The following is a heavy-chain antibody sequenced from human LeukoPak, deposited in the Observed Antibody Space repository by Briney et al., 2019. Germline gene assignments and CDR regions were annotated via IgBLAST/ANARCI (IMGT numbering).Heavy chain of an antibody. Sequence: SETLSLTCTVSGGSISSGSYYWSWFRQPAGKGLKWIGRIYTSGSTNYNPSFKSRVTISVDTSKNQFSLKLSSVTAADTAVYYCARDGGIAVAGTPHWGQGTLVTVSS. CDR2: IYTSGST. J-gene: IGHJ4*02. D-gene: IGHD6-19*01. V-gene: IGHV4-61*02. CDR3: ARDGGIAVAGTPH. CDR1: GGSISSGSYY.